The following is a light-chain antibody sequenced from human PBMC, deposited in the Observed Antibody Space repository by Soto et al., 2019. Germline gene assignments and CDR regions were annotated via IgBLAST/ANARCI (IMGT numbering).Light chain of an antibody. CDR2: DVT. CDR1: RSDIGTYDL. J-gene: IGLJ2*01. Sequence: QSALTQPASVSGSLGQSITISCTGTRSDIGTYDLVSWYQQHPGKAPQLMIYDVTNRPSGVSNRFSGSKSGNTASLTISGIQAEDEADYYCTSYTTSSTVVIGGGTKVTVL. V-gene: IGLV2-14*03. CDR3: TSYTTSSTVV.